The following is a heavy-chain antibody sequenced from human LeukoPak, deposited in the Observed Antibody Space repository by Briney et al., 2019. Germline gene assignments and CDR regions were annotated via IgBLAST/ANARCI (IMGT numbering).Heavy chain of an antibody. CDR2: MNPNSGNT. Sequence: ASVKVSCKASGYTSTSYDINWVRQATGQGLEWMGWMNPNSGNTGYAQKFQGRVTMTRNTSISTAYMELSSLRSEDTAVYYCARGALPRYCSGGSCYSRATFGYWGQGTLVTVSS. CDR1: GYTSTSYD. CDR3: ARGALPRYCSGGSCYSRATFGY. D-gene: IGHD2-15*01. J-gene: IGHJ4*02. V-gene: IGHV1-8*01.